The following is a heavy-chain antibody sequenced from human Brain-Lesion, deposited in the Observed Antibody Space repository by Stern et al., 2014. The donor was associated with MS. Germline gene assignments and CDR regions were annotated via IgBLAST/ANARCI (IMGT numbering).Heavy chain of an antibody. CDR1: GGSISSSTYY. V-gene: IGHV4-39*01. J-gene: IGHJ4*02. CDR3: ARHDSVPRPSQLYSARDRGPGYFDY. CDR2: IYYSGFT. D-gene: IGHD1-26*01. Sequence: QVQLQESGPGLVKPSETLSLTCTVSGGSISSSTYYWAWIRQPPGKGLGWIGNIYYSGFTYYNPSLKSRVIISVDMSKNQFSLKLSSVTAADTAIYYCARHDSVPRPSQLYSARDRGPGYFDYWGQGTLVTVSS.